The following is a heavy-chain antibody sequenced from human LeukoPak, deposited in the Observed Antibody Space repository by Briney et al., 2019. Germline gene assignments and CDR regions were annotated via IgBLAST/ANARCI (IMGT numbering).Heavy chain of an antibody. D-gene: IGHD3-10*01. J-gene: IGHJ4*02. CDR1: GFTVNSNY. V-gene: IGHV3-53*01. Sequence: PGGSLRLSCAASGFTVNSNYLSWVRQAPGKGLEWVSTLYNTGNTYYANSVKGRFSISGDNSKNTLFLQMNSLGAEDTAVYYCARANYYGSGKKDLDYWGQGTLVTVSS. CDR3: ARANYYGSGKKDLDY. CDR2: LYNTGNT.